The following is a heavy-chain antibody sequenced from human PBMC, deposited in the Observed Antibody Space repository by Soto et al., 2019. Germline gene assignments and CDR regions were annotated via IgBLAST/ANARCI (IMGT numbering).Heavy chain of an antibody. Sequence: GESLKISCTGSGYSFSTYWIAWVRQMPGKGLEWMGIIYPGDSDTRYSPSFQGQVTISADTSTKTAYLQWSSLKASDTAIYYCARLPQVLWFGALPPRAYYFNYWGPGTLVTVSS. V-gene: IGHV5-51*01. D-gene: IGHD3-10*01. CDR2: IYPGDSDT. CDR1: GYSFSTYW. CDR3: ARLPQVLWFGALPPRAYYFNY. J-gene: IGHJ4*02.